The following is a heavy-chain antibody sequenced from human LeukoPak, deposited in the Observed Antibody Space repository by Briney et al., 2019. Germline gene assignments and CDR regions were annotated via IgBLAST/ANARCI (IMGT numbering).Heavy chain of an antibody. Sequence: PGGSLRLSCAASGFTFSSYSMNWVRQAPGKGLEWVSSISSSSGYIYYADSVKGRFTISRDNAKNSLYLQMNSLRAEDTAVYYCARAPPGYSSSWSVDYWGQGTLVTVSS. V-gene: IGHV3-21*01. CDR2: ISSSSGYI. J-gene: IGHJ4*02. D-gene: IGHD6-13*01. CDR1: GFTFSSYS. CDR3: ARAPPGYSSSWSVDY.